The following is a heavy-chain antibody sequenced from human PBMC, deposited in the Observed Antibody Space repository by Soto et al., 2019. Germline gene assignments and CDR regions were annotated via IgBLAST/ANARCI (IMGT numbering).Heavy chain of an antibody. CDR3: ARDGYDFRSGNNGFDP. V-gene: IGHV4-59*01. J-gene: IGHJ5*02. D-gene: IGHD3-3*01. Sequence: SETLSLTCTVSGGSIRSYYWSWIRQPPGKGLEWIGYIYYSGSTNYNPTLKSRVAISVDTSKNQFSLKLSSVTAADTAVYYCARDGYDFRSGNNGFDPWGRGTLVTVSS. CDR1: GGSIRSYY. CDR2: IYYSGST.